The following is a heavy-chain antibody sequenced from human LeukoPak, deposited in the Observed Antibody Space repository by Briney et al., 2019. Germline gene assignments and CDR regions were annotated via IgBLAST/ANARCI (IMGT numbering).Heavy chain of an antibody. D-gene: IGHD3-22*01. CDR2: IKQDETEK. CDR3: ATPLDYYDRSDSHQGGD. Sequence: PGESLRLSCTASGFTFSNFWMGWVRQAPGKGLEWVANIKQDETEKFYLGSVKGRFTISRDNAKNSLYLQMNSLRAEDTAVYYCATPLDYYDRSDSHQGGDWGQGTLVTVSS. CDR1: GFTFSNFW. J-gene: IGHJ4*02. V-gene: IGHV3-7*03.